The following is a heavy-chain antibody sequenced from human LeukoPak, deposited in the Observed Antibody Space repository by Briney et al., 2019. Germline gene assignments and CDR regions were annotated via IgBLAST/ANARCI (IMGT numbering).Heavy chain of an antibody. CDR2: INAGNGDT. J-gene: IGHJ4*02. CDR1: GYTFTNYV. D-gene: IGHD3-3*01. Sequence: ASVKVSCKASGYTFTNYVVNWLRQAPGQRLEWMGWINAGNGDTKFSQNYQARVTITRDASASTAYMELSSLTSEDTAVYYCARGLWSAHRREYYFDSWGQGTLVTVSS. CDR3: ARGLWSAHRREYYFDS. V-gene: IGHV1-3*01.